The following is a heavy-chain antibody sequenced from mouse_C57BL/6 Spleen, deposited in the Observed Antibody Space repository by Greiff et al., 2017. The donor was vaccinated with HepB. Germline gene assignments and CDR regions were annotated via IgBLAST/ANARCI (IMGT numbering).Heavy chain of an antibody. D-gene: IGHD3-3*01. CDR3: ARAGWDYFDY. Sequence: EVKLVESGGGLVKPGGSLKLSCAASGFTFSSYAMSWVRQTPEKRLEWVATISDGGSYTYYPDNVKGRFTISRDNAKNNLYLQMSHLKSEDTAMYYCARAGWDYFDYWGQGTTLIVSS. CDR2: ISDGGSYT. V-gene: IGHV5-4*03. CDR1: GFTFSSYA. J-gene: IGHJ2*01.